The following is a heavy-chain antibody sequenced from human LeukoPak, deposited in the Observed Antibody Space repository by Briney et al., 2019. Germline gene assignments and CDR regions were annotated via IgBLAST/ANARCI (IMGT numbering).Heavy chain of an antibody. V-gene: IGHV3-74*03. CDR1: GFTFNRYW. D-gene: IGHD3/OR15-3a*01. CDR2: ISPDGNSA. J-gene: IGHJ6*02. CDR3: VSLDGVYYYHMDV. Sequence: GGSLRLSCVASGFTFNRYWMHWVRHAPGKGLVWVSRISPDGNSATYADSVKGRFTISRDNAKNTLYLQMNSLRAEDSAVYYCVSLDGVYYYHMDVWGQGTTVIVSS.